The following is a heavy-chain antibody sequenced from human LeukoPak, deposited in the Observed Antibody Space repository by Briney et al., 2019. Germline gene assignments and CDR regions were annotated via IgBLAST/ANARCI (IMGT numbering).Heavy chain of an antibody. CDR1: NGSISSDTYF. CDR2: IYYTGST. Sequence: SETLSLTCTVSNGSISSDTYFWSWIRQPPGKGLEWIGYIYYTGSTSYNPSLKSRVTMSLDASKNQFSLELNSVTPADTAVYYCARGGNYWPQWWFDPWGRGTLVSVSS. V-gene: IGHV4-61*01. J-gene: IGHJ5*02. D-gene: IGHD1-26*01. CDR3: ARGGNYWPQWWFDP.